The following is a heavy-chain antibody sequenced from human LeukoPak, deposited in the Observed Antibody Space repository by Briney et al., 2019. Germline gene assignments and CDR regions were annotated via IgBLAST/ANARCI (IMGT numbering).Heavy chain of an antibody. D-gene: IGHD3-22*01. V-gene: IGHV1-8*03. CDR3: ARDTYYYDSSGSAFDI. CDR1: GYTFLRYD. J-gene: IGHJ3*02. CDR2: INPNSGNT. Sequence: ASVKVSCQASGYTFLRYDIHWVRQASGQGLEWMGWINPNSGNTGYSQKFQGRVTITRNTSISTAYMELSSLRSEDTAVYYCARDTYYYDSSGSAFDIWGQGTMVTVSS.